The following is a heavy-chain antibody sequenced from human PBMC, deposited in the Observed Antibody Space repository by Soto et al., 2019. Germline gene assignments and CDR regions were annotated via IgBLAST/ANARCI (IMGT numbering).Heavy chain of an antibody. V-gene: IGHV1-69*01. Sequence: QVQLVQSGAEVKKPGSSVKVSCKASGGTFRSYSISWVRQAPGQGLEWMGGIIPIFDITNYAQKFQGRVTIPADESTSTAYMELSSLGSDDTAVYYCARPDEGGYSSNHHYYYALDVWGQGTTVTV. J-gene: IGHJ6*02. CDR1: GGTFRSYS. D-gene: IGHD3-22*01. CDR3: ARPDEGGYSSNHHYYYALDV. CDR2: IIPIFDIT.